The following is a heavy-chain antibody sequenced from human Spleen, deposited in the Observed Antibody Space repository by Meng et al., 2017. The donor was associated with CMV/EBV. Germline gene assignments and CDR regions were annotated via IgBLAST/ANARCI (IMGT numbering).Heavy chain of an antibody. Sequence: SGASITSGGFSWNWIRQHAEKGLEWIGYIYSDGRTYYTPSLKSRLAISLDTPKNQFSLNLTSVTAADTAVYYCARGGYTSGSGWFAPWGQGTLVTVSS. J-gene: IGHJ5*02. V-gene: IGHV4-31*02. CDR3: ARGGYTSGSGWFAP. D-gene: IGHD1-1*01. CDR1: GASITSGGFS. CDR2: IYSDGRT.